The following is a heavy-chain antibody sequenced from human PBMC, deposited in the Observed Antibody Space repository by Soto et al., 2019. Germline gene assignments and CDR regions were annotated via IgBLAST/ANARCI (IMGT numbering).Heavy chain of an antibody. V-gene: IGHV3-21*01. CDR2: ISSSSSYI. J-gene: IGHJ6*02. D-gene: IGHD2-21*02. CDR3: ARGYCGGDCSDKYYYYGMDV. Sequence: PGGSLRLSCAASGCTFSSYSMNWVRQAPGKGLEWVSSISSSSSYIYYADSVKGRFTISRDNAKNSLYLQMNSLRAEDTAVYYCARGYCGGDCSDKYYYYGMDVWGLVTTVTVSS. CDR1: GCTFSSYS.